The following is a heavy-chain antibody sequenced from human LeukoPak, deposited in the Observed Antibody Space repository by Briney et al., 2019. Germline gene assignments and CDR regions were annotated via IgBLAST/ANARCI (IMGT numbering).Heavy chain of an antibody. CDR2: IYSGGST. CDR1: GFTVSSNY. Sequence: GGSLRLSCAVSGFTVSSNYMSWVRQAPGTGLEWVSVIYSGGSTDYADSVKGRFTIARDNSKNTLYLQMNSLRAEDTAVYYCARDPYYYYDSCGYSPGAFDIWGQGTTVTVSS. D-gene: IGHD3-22*01. J-gene: IGHJ3*02. V-gene: IGHV3-66*01. CDR3: ARDPYYYYDSCGYSPGAFDI.